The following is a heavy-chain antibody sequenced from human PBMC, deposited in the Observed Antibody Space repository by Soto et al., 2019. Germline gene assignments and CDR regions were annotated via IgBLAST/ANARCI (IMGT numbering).Heavy chain of an antibody. J-gene: IGHJ3*02. D-gene: IGHD2-2*01. CDR2: ISHSGST. CDR3: ASLPEYCSSTSCYGVAFDI. Sequence: QVQLQQWGAGLLKPSETLSLTCAVFGGSFSGHYWGWVRQPPGKGLEWIGEISHSGSTNYNPSLKSRVTISADTSKNHFSLKLSSVTAADTAVYYCASLPEYCSSTSCYGVAFDIWGQGTMVTVSS. V-gene: IGHV4-34*02. CDR1: GGSFSGHY.